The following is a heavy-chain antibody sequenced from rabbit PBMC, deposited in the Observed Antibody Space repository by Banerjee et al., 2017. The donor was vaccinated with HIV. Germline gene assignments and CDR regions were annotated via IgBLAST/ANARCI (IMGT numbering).Heavy chain of an antibody. CDR3: ARGGYYAGDGFNL. Sequence: QEQLVESGGGLVKPGGTLTLTCKASGFDLSSYYYMCWVRQAPGKGLEGIGCIDTGSGSTYYATWAKGRFTISKTSSTTVTLQMTSLTAADTATYFCARGGYYAGDGFNLWGPGTLVTVS. CDR1: GFDLSSYYY. D-gene: IGHD4-2*01. V-gene: IGHV1S45*01. CDR2: IDTGSGST. J-gene: IGHJ4*01.